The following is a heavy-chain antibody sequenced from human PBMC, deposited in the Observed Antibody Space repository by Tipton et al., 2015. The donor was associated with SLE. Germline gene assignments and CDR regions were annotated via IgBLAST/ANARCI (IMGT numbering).Heavy chain of an antibody. D-gene: IGHD1-26*01. V-gene: IGHV4-59*12. CDR2: ISYSGST. CDR3: ARDFFIVPDPYFDS. CDR1: GGSISNYF. J-gene: IGHJ4*02. Sequence: TLSLTCTVSGGSISNYFWSWIRQPPGRLLQYIGYISYSGSTNYNPSLRSRVTISVDTSKNQFSLKLSSVTAADTAVYYCARDFFIVPDPYFDSWGQGILVTVSS.